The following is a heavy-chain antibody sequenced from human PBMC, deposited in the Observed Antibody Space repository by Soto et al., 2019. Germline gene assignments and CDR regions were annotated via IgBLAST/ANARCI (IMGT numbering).Heavy chain of an antibody. CDR2: IFSSGST. V-gene: IGHV4-61*01. Sequence: PSETLSLTCTVSGDSVSSDNYYWTWIRQPPGKGLEWIGYIFSSGSTHYNPSLKSRVTIALDTSNSQFSLKLTSVTAADTAVYYCARDIRGYSRAFDYWGQGTLVTVSS. J-gene: IGHJ4*02. CDR3: ARDIRGYSRAFDY. D-gene: IGHD5-18*01. CDR1: GDSVSSDNYY.